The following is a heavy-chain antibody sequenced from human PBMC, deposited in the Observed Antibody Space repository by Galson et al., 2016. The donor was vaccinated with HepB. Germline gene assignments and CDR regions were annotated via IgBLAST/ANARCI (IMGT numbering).Heavy chain of an antibody. CDR2: IYPGDSET. D-gene: IGHD5-18*01. Sequence: QSGAEVKKPGESLKISCKGSAYSFTSYWIGWVRQMPGKGLEWMGIIYPGDSETRYSPSFQGQVTISADTSISTAYLQWSSLKASDTAMYYCGRSENVYSYGVFHIWGPGTMVTVSS. V-gene: IGHV5-51*01. J-gene: IGHJ3*02. CDR1: AYSFTSYW. CDR3: GRSENVYSYGVFHI.